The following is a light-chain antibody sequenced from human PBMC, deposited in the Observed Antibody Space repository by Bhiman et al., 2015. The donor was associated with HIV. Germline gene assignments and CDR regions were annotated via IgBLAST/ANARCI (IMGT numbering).Light chain of an antibody. Sequence: QSALTQPASVSGSPGQSITISCTGTSSDVGGYSYVSWYQQHPGKAPKLMIYDVSNRPSGVSNRFSGSKSGNTASLTISGLQAGDEADYYCCSYTSSSTYVFGTGTKVTVL. CDR2: DVS. V-gene: IGLV2-14*03. CDR3: CSYTSSSTYV. CDR1: SSDVGGYSY. J-gene: IGLJ1*01.